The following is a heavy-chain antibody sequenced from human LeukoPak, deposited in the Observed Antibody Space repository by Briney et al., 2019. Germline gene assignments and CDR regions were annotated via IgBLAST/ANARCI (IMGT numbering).Heavy chain of an antibody. V-gene: IGHV3-21*01. D-gene: IGHD6-19*01. CDR2: ISTSSSYI. Sequence: GGSLRLSCAASGFTLRGSTMNWVRQAPGKGLEWVSFISTSSSYIYYADSVRGRFTISRDNAKNSLYLQMNSLRAEDTAVYYCARQQWLDGAYYFDYWGQGTLVTVSS. CDR1: GFTLRGST. J-gene: IGHJ4*02. CDR3: ARQQWLDGAYYFDY.